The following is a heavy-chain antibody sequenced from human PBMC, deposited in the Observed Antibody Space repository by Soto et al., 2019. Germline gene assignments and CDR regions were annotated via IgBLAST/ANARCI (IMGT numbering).Heavy chain of an antibody. CDR3: ARAMYYYDSSGYYFFTGFDY. CDR2: IGTAGDT. CDR1: GFTLSSYD. D-gene: IGHD3-22*01. Sequence: SGGSLRLSCAASGFTLSSYDMHWVRQATGKGLEWVSAIGTAGDTYYPGSVKGRFTISRENAKNSLYLQMNSLRAGDTAVYYCARAMYYYDSSGYYFFTGFDYWGQGTLVTVSS. V-gene: IGHV3-13*01. J-gene: IGHJ4*02.